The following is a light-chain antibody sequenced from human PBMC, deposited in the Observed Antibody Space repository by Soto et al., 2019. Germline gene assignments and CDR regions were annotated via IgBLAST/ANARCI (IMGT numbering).Light chain of an antibody. CDR3: SSFSDTNTLYV. Sequence: QSVLIQPASVSGSPGQSITISCIVTSSDVGGSIYVSWYQQYPGKAPKLMISEVSNRPSGVSNRFSGSKSGNTASLTISGLQAEDEADYYCSSFSDTNTLYVFGTGTKVTVL. CDR1: SSDVGGSIY. J-gene: IGLJ1*01. V-gene: IGLV2-14*01. CDR2: EVS.